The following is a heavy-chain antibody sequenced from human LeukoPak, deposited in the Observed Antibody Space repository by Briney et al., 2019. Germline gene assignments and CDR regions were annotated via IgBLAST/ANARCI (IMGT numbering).Heavy chain of an antibody. CDR2: IYYSGST. CDR1: GGSISSGDYY. D-gene: IGHD3-22*01. J-gene: IGHJ4*02. V-gene: IGHV4-30-4*01. Sequence: SETLSLTCTVSGGSISSGDYYWSWIRQPPGKGLEWIGYIYYSGSTYYNPSLKSRVTISVDTSKNQFSLKLSSVTAADTAVYYCARSDSSGYYDHYFDYWGQGTLATVSS. CDR3: ARSDSSGYYDHYFDY.